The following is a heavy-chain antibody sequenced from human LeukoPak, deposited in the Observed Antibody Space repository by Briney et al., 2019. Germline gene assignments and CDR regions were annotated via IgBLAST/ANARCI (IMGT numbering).Heavy chain of an antibody. J-gene: IGHJ5*02. V-gene: IGHV4-39*07. CDR3: ARVRVTMVRGVIITYGWFDP. CDR2: IYHSGST. Sequence: SQTLSLTCTVSGGSISSGDYYWGWIRQPPGKGLEWIGSIYHSGSTYYNPSLKSRVTISVDTSKNQFSLKLSSVTAADTAVYYCARVRVTMVRGVIITYGWFDPWGQGTLVTVSS. CDR1: GGSISSGDYY. D-gene: IGHD3-10*01.